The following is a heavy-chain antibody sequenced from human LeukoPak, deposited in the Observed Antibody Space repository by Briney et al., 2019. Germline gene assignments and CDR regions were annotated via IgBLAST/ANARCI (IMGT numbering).Heavy chain of an antibody. D-gene: IGHD3-10*01. CDR1: GYSISSGYY. CDR2: IYHSGST. Sequence: PSETLSLTCVVSGYSISSGYYWGWIRQPPGKGLELIGSIYHSGSTNYNPSLKSRVTISVDTSKNQFSLNLNSVTAADTAVYYCARARGYYYYMDVWGKGTTVTVSS. V-gene: IGHV4-38-2*01. CDR3: ARARGYYYYMDV. J-gene: IGHJ6*03.